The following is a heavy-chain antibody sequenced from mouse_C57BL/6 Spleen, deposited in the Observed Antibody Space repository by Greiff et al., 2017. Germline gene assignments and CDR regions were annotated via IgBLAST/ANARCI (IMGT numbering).Heavy chain of an antibody. V-gene: IGHV1-80*01. CDR2: IYPGDGDT. CDR3: ARSCSNYEGLFDY. Sequence: QVQLQQSGAELVKPGASVKISCKASGYAFSSYWMNWVKQRPGKGLEWIGQIYPGDGDTNYNGKLKGKATLTADKSSSTAYIQLISLTSEDSAVYFCARSCSNYEGLFDYWGQGTTLTVSS. J-gene: IGHJ2*01. CDR1: GYAFSSYW. D-gene: IGHD2-5*01.